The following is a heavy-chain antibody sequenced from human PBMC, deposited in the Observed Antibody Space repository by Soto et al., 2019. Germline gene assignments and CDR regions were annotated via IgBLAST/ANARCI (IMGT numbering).Heavy chain of an antibody. J-gene: IGHJ1*01. CDR2: INHSGST. Sequence: QVQLQQWGAGLLKPSENLSLTCAVYGGSFIGYYWSWIRQPPGKGLEWIGEINHSGSTNYNPSLKSRVTISVDTSKNQFSLKLNSVTAADTAVYYCARGGKGSGYSGYEWGQGTLVTVSS. CDR1: GGSFIGYY. V-gene: IGHV4-34*01. CDR3: ARGGKGSGYSGYE. D-gene: IGHD5-12*01.